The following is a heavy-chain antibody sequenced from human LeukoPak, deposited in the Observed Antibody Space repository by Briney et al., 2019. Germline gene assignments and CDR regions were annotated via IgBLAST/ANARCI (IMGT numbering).Heavy chain of an antibody. Sequence: GGSLRLSCAASGFTFSSNAMHWVRQAPGKGLEWVAFIRYDGSHKYYAASVKGRFTISRDNSNNTLYLQMNSLSAEDTAVYYCAKDLSRIAVAQRGYWGQGTLVTVSS. CDR3: AKDLSRIAVAQRGY. CDR1: GFTFSSNA. CDR2: IRYDGSHK. J-gene: IGHJ4*02. D-gene: IGHD6-19*01. V-gene: IGHV3-30*02.